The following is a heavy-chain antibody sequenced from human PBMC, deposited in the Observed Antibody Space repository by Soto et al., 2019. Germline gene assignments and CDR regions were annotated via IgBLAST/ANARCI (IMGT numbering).Heavy chain of an antibody. Sequence: GGSLRLSCAASGFTFTRYSMNWFRQAPGKGLEWVSSISSTTNYIYYADSMKGRFTASRDNAKNSVYLEMNSLSAEDTAVYYCARESEDLTSNFDYWGQGTLVTVSS. CDR1: GFTFTRYS. V-gene: IGHV3-21*01. J-gene: IGHJ4*02. CDR3: ARESEDLTSNFDY. CDR2: ISSTTNYI.